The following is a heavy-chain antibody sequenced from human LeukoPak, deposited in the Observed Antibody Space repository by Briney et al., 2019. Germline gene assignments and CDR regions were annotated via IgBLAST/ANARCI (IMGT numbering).Heavy chain of an antibody. J-gene: IGHJ4*02. Sequence: SGPTLVNPTQTLTLTCAFSGFSLSSSAVGVGWMRQPQGKALEWLGFIYWNDDKRYRPSLRSRLTITKDTSKNQVVLTMTNMDPVDTATYYCAHALKITMVRGLHFDYWGQGTLVTVSS. CDR3: AHALKITMVRGLHFDY. CDR2: IYWNDDK. V-gene: IGHV2-5*01. CDR1: GFSLSSSAVG. D-gene: IGHD3-10*01.